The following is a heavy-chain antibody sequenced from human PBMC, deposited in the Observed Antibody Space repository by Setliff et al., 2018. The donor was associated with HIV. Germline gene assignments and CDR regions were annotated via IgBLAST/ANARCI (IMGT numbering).Heavy chain of an antibody. CDR2: IYYSGNT. CDR1: GGSISSGGYY. J-gene: IGHJ3*02. CDR3: ARASCSSASCYGGGDAFDI. D-gene: IGHD2-2*01. V-gene: IGHV4-31*03. Sequence: PSETLSLTCTVSGGSISSGGYYWSWIRQHPGRGLEWIGYIYYSGNTYYNPSLKSRLTISVDTSKNHFSLKLSSVTAADTAVYYCARASCSSASCYGGGDAFDIWGQGTMVTVSS.